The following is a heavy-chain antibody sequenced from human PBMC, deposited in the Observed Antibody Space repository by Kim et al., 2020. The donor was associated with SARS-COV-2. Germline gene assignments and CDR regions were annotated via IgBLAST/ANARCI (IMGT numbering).Heavy chain of an antibody. J-gene: IGHJ4*02. V-gene: IGHV3-73*01. Sequence: ASVKGRFTISRDDSKNTAYLQMNSLKTEDTAVYYCTRLRIAAAGTLEFDYWGQGTLVTVSS. D-gene: IGHD6-13*01. CDR3: TRLRIAAAGTLEFDY.